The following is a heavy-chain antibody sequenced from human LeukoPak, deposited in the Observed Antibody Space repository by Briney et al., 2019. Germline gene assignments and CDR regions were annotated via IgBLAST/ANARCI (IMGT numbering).Heavy chain of an antibody. Sequence: PSETLSLTCTVSSGSISSGAYYWGWIRQPPGKGLEWIGTIHYSGKTYYNPSLKSRITISIDTSKKQFALKLSSVTAADTAVYYCARVNEVGAVAGTGDWFDPWGQGTLVTVSS. CDR1: SGSISSGAYY. J-gene: IGHJ5*02. CDR2: IHYSGKT. CDR3: ARVNEVGAVAGTGDWFDP. D-gene: IGHD6-19*01. V-gene: IGHV4-39*06.